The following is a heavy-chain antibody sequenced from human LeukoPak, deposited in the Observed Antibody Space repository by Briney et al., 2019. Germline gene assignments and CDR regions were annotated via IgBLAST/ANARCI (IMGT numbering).Heavy chain of an antibody. J-gene: IGHJ3*02. CDR3: ARVPREIASI. CDR2: MNPNSGNT. CDR1: GYTFTSYD. D-gene: IGHD3-16*02. V-gene: IGHV1-8*01. Sequence: GASVKVPCKASGYTFTSYDINWVRQATGQGLEWMGYMNPNSGNTGYAQKFQGRVTMTRDTSISTVYMELSSLRSEDTAVYYCARVPREIASIWGQGTMVTVSS.